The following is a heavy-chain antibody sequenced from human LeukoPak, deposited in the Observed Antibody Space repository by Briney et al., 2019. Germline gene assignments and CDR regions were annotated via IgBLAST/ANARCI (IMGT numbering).Heavy chain of an antibody. CDR2: INTNTGNT. J-gene: IGHJ5*02. D-gene: IGHD3-3*01. CDR3: ARDRPYFWSGYHPRGNWFDP. CDR1: GYTCTSYA. V-gene: IGHV7-4-1*02. Sequence: GASVKASCKAFGYTCTSYAMNWVRQSPGQGLEGMGWINTNTGNTAYAQGFTGRFVFSLDTSVSTAYLQISSLKAEDTAVYYCARDRPYFWSGYHPRGNWFDPWGQGTLVTVSS.